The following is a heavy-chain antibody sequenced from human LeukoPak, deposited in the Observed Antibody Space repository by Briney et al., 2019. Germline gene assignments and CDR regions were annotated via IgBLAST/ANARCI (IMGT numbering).Heavy chain of an antibody. D-gene: IGHD2-2*01. J-gene: IGHJ5*02. CDR1: GFTFSSYE. CDR3: ARVRHYCTSTSCENWFDP. CDR2: ISSSGSTI. Sequence: GGSLRLSCAASGFTFSSYEMNWVRQAPGRGLEWVSYISSSGSTIYYADSVKGRFTISRDNAKNSLYLQMNSLRAEDTAVYYCARVRHYCTSTSCENWFDPWGQGTLVTVSS. V-gene: IGHV3-48*03.